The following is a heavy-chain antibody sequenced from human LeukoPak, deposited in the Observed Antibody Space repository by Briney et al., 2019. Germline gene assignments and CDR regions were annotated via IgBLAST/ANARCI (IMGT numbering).Heavy chain of an antibody. CDR3: VTFYETY. CDR2: INSDGSWT. Sequence: SGGSLRLSCAASGTYWMHWVRQAPGKGLVWVSHINSDGSWTGYADSAKGRFTISKDNAKNTVSLQMNNLRAEDTAVYYCVTFYETYWGRGTLVTVSS. CDR1: GTYW. D-gene: IGHD2/OR15-2a*01. V-gene: IGHV3-74*01. J-gene: IGHJ4*02.